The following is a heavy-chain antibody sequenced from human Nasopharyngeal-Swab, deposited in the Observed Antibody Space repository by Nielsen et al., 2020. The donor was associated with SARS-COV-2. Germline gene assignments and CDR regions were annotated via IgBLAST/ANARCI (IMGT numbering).Heavy chain of an antibody. Sequence: GSLRLSCAVSGLTISRYWMSWVRQAPGKGLEWVANINEDGSKRYYMDSVKGRFTISRDNAKNFVYLEMNSLRVEDSALYYCARGGGSSPDFWGQGTLVIVSS. CDR1: GLTISRYW. D-gene: IGHD3-16*01. V-gene: IGHV3-7*03. J-gene: IGHJ4*02. CDR2: INEDGSKR. CDR3: ARGGGSSPDF.